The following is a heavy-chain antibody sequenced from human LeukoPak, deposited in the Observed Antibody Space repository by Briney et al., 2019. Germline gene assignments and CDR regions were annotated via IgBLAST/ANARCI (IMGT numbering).Heavy chain of an antibody. D-gene: IGHD2-8*01. J-gene: IGHJ4*02. CDR3: VRVLGLGVWRPYFDY. Sequence: SETLSLTCTVSGGSISSYYWSWIRQPPGKGLEWIGYIYYSGSTNYNPSLKSRVTISVDTSKNQFSLKLSSVTAADTAVYYCVRVLGLGVWRPYFDYWGQGTLVTVSS. CDR2: IYYSGST. CDR1: GGSISSYY. V-gene: IGHV4-59*01.